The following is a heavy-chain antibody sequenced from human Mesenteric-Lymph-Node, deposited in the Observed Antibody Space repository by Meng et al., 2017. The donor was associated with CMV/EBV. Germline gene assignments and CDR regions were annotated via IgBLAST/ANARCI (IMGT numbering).Heavy chain of an antibody. J-gene: IGHJ4*02. CDR3: ARDGDYYDSSGYNPFDY. Sequence: QLQLQESGPGLVKPSETLSLTCTVSCGSISSSSYYWGWIRQPPGKGLEWIGSIYYSASTYYNPSLKSRVTISVDTSKNQFSLKLSSVTAADTAVYYCARDGDYYDSSGYNPFDYWGQGTLVTVSS. CDR1: CGSISSSSYY. CDR2: IYYSAST. D-gene: IGHD3-22*01. V-gene: IGHV4-39*07.